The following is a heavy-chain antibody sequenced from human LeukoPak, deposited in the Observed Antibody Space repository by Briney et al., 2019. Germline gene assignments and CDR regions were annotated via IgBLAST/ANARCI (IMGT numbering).Heavy chain of an antibody. V-gene: IGHV3-21*01. Sequence: GGSLRLSCAASGFTFRSYNMNWVRQAPGKGLEWVSYISSSSSYIYYADSVKGRFTISRDNAKNSLYLQMNSLRAEDTAVYYCARGSSRGSYYDYWGQGTLVTVSS. D-gene: IGHD1-26*01. CDR1: GFTFRSYN. J-gene: IGHJ4*02. CDR2: ISSSSSYI. CDR3: ARGSSRGSYYDY.